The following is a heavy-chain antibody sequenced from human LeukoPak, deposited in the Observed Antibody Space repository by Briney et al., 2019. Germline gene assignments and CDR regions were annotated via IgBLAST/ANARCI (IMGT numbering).Heavy chain of an antibody. D-gene: IGHD6-6*01. Sequence: SETLSLTCTVSGGSISSYFWSWIRQPAGKGLEWIGRIYASGSTNYNPSLKSRVTMSVDTSKNQFSLKLTSVTAADTAVYYCAREYSSSSGKSAFDIWGQGAMVTVSS. J-gene: IGHJ3*02. CDR2: IYASGST. CDR1: GGSISSYF. CDR3: AREYSSSSGKSAFDI. V-gene: IGHV4-4*07.